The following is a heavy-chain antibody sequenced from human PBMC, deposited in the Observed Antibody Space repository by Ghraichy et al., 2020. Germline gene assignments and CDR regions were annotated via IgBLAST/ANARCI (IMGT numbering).Heavy chain of an antibody. CDR1: GYTFTSYY. J-gene: IGHJ4*02. CDR2: INPSGGST. Sequence: ASVKVSCKASGYTFTSYYMHWVRQAPVQGLEWMGIINPSGGSTSYAQKFQGRVTITRDTSTSTVYMELSSLRSEDTAVYYCARDRAVGATEAGEYWGQGTLVTIFS. D-gene: IGHD1-26*01. V-gene: IGHV1-46*01. CDR3: ARDRAVGATEAGEY.